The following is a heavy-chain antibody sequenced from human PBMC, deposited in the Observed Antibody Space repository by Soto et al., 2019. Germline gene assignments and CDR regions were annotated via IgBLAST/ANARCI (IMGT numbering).Heavy chain of an antibody. D-gene: IGHD6-6*01. J-gene: IGHJ6*02. V-gene: IGHV1-69*13. CDR2: IIPIFGTA. CDR1: GGTFSSYA. CDR3: ARGGAARGLYYYYGMDV. Sequence: SSVKVSCKASGGTFSSYAISWVRQAPGQGLEWMGGIIPIFGTANYAQKFQGRVTITADESTSTAYMELSSLRSEDTAVYYCARGGAARGLYYYYGMDVWGQGTTVTVSS.